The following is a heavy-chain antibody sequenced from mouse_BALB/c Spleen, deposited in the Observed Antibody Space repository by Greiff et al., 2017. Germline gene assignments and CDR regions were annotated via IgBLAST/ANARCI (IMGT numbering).Heavy chain of an antibody. V-gene: IGHV5-17*02. Sequence: EVQLVESGGGLVQPGGSRKLSCAASGFTFSSFGMHWVRQAPEKGLEWVAYISSGSSTIYYADTVKGRFTISRDNPKNTLFLQMTSLRSEDTAMYYCARGDSSGYFYYAMDYWGQGTSVTVSS. CDR3: ARGDSSGYFYYAMDY. D-gene: IGHD3-2*01. CDR1: GFTFSSFG. J-gene: IGHJ4*01. CDR2: ISSGSSTI.